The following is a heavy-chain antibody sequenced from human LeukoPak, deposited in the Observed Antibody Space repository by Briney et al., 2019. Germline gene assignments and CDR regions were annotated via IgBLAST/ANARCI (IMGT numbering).Heavy chain of an antibody. D-gene: IGHD6-19*01. CDR1: GFTFSSYA. V-gene: IGHV3-30*04. CDR3: ARDIGSGRYYFDY. Sequence: GGSLRLSCAASGFTFSSYAMHWVRQAPGKGLEWVAVISCDGSNKYYADSVKGRFTISRDNSKNTLYLQMNSLRAEDTAVYYCARDIGSGRYYFDYWGQGTLVTVSS. CDR2: ISCDGSNK. J-gene: IGHJ4*02.